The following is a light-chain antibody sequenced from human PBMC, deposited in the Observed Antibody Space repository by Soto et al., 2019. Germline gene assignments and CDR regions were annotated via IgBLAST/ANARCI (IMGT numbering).Light chain of an antibody. CDR1: QAIRND. CDR2: GAS. Sequence: AIQMTQSPSSLSTSVGDRVTITCRASQAIRNDLGWYQQKPGKAPNLLIFGASNLQAGVPVSFSASGSGTNFTLTISNLQPEDFASYYCLQDYTYPWTFGQGTKVDI. V-gene: IGKV1-6*01. CDR3: LQDYTYPWT. J-gene: IGKJ1*01.